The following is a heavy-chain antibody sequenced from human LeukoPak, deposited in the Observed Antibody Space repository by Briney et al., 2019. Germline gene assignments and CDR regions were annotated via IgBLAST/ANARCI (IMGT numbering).Heavy chain of an antibody. CDR1: GFTFSSYE. CDR3: ARDLLAVAAIGIGFDD. Sequence: GSLRLSCAASGFTFSSYEMNWVRQAPGKGLVWVSYISSSGSTIYYAGSVKGRFTISRDNAKNSLYLQTNSLRAEDTAVYYCARDLLAVAAIGIGFDDWGQGTLVTVSS. J-gene: IGHJ4*02. D-gene: IGHD6-19*01. V-gene: IGHV3-48*03. CDR2: ISSSGSTI.